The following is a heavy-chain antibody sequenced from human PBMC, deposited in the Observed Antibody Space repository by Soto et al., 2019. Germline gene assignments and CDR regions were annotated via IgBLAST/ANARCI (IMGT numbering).Heavy chain of an antibody. CDR1: GGSISSVGYY. J-gene: IGHJ6*02. D-gene: IGHD6-25*01. Sequence: PSETLSLTCSILGGSISSVGYYWIWIRQHPGKVLEWIGYIHFRRGTYYNPSLKSRVTISVDTSKNQFSLKLSSVTAADTAVYYCASQAAGARNFPVDVWGQGTTVPVSS. CDR3: ASQAAGARNFPVDV. V-gene: IGHV4-31*03. CDR2: IHFRRGT.